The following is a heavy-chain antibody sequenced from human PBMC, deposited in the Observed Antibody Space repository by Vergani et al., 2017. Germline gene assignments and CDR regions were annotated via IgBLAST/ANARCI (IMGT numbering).Heavy chain of an antibody. J-gene: IGHJ4*02. V-gene: IGHV3-30*02. Sequence: QVQLVESGGGVVQRGGSLRLSCATSGFTLSNYDMQWIRQGPGKGLEFVAFIQYDGSNQYYADSVKCRFTLSRDFSKNTIYLQMNSLRTDDTATYYCAKHFSGWGIDYWGKGTQLIVSS. CDR2: IQYDGSNQ. CDR3: AKHFSGWGIDY. CDR1: GFTLSNYD. D-gene: IGHD6-19*01.